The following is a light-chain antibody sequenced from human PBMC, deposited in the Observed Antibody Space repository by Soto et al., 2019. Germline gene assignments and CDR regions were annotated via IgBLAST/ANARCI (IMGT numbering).Light chain of an antibody. CDR2: NND. CDR3: AAWDDSLSGWV. V-gene: IGLV1-44*01. Sequence: QSVLTQPPSASGTPGHRVTISCSGSGSNFGSNTVNWYQHLPGTAPKLLIYNNDQRPSGVPDRFSGSKSGTSASLAISGLQSDDEADYYCAAWDDSLSGWVFGGGTQLTVL. CDR1: GSNFGSNT. J-gene: IGLJ3*02.